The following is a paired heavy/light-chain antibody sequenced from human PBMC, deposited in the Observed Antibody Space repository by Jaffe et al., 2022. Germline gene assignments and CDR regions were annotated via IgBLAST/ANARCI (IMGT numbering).Heavy chain of an antibody. D-gene: IGHD2-15*01. V-gene: IGHV4-39*01. CDR1: GGSISSSSYY. J-gene: IGHJ3*02. CDR2: IYYSGST. Sequence: QLQLQESGPGLVKPSETLSLTCTVSGGSISSSSYYWGWIRQPPGKGLEWIGSIYYSGSTYYNPSLKSRVTISVDTSKNQFSLKLSSVTAADTAVYYCARHRVQGYCSGGSCYFKNPDAFDIWGQGTMVTVSS. CDR3: ARHRVQGYCSGGSCYFKNPDAFDI.
Light chain of an antibody. J-gene: IGLJ3*02. CDR3: GTWDSSLSADWV. CDR1: SSNIGNNY. V-gene: IGLV1-51*01. CDR2: DNN. Sequence: QSVLTQPPSVSAAPGQKVTISCSGSSSNIGNNYVSWYQQLPGTAPKLLIYDNNKRPSGIPDRFSGSKSGTSATLGITGLQTGDEADYYCGTWDSSLSADWVFGGGTKLTVL.